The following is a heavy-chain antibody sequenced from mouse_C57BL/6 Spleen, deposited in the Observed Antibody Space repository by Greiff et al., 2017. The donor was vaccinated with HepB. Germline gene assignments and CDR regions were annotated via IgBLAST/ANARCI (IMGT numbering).Heavy chain of an antibody. CDR2: INPNNGGT. Sequence: EVQLQQSGPELVKPGASVKISCKASGYTFTDYYMNWVKQSHGKSLEWIGDINPNNGGTSYNQKFKGKATLTVDKSSSTAYMELRSLTSEDSAVYYCARSSWDFYAMDYWGQGTSVTVSS. J-gene: IGHJ4*01. CDR1: GYTFTDYY. V-gene: IGHV1-26*01. CDR3: ARSSWDFYAMDY.